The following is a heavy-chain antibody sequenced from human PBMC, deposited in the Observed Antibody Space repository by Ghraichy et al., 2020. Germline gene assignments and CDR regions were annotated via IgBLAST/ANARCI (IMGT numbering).Heavy chain of an antibody. CDR3: ARGERRGNWNPPLDNWYFDL. V-gene: IGHV3-74*01. CDR1: GFTFSNYW. D-gene: IGHD1-1*01. Sequence: GGSLRLSCAASGFTFSNYWMHWVRQAPGKGLVWVSRINSDGSSTSYADSVKGRFTISRDNAKNTLYLQMNSLRAEDTAVYYCARGERRGNWNPPLDNWYFDLWGRGTLVTVSS. J-gene: IGHJ2*01. CDR2: INSDGSST.